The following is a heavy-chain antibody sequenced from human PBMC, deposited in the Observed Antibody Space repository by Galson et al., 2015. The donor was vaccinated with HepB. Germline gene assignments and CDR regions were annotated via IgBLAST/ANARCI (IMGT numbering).Heavy chain of an antibody. V-gene: IGHV3-73*01. Sequence: SLRLSCAASGFTFSGSAIHWVRQASGKGPEWICHISSKATNFAALYVPSLKGSFTISRDDSKNLAYLHMRSLKTEDTAVYYCVRAGDFSGYSSRWGQGTLVTVSS. J-gene: IGHJ4*02. D-gene: IGHD6-13*01. CDR2: ISSKATNFAA. CDR3: VRAGDFSGYSSR. CDR1: GFTFSGSA.